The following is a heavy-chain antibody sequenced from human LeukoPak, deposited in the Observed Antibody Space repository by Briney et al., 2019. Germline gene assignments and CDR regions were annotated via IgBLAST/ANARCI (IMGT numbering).Heavy chain of an antibody. J-gene: IGHJ6*03. D-gene: IGHD2-21*01. CDR1: GGAIISYY. CDR2: IYPTGNT. V-gene: IGHV4-4*07. Sequence: KSSETLSLTCSVSGGAIISYYWSWIRQPAGKGPEWIGRIYPTGNTDYNPSLKTRVTMSTDLSKKQFSLRLRSVTAADTAVYYRARLKFYCSTGYSPGYYMDVWGKGTAVTVSS. CDR3: ARLKFYCSTGYSPGYYMDV.